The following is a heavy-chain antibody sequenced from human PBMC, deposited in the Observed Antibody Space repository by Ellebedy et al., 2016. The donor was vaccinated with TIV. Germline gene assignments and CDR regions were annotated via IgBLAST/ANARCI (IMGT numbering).Heavy chain of an antibody. CDR2: IWYDGSNK. CDR3: AKDLGDYYYYGMDE. J-gene: IGHJ6*02. D-gene: IGHD7-27*01. V-gene: IGHV3-33*06. Sequence: GGSLRLSCAASGFTFSSYGMHWVRQAPGKGLEWVAVIWYDGSNKYYADSVKGRFTISRDNSKNTLYLQMNSLRAEDTAVYYCAKDLGDYYYYGMDEWGQGTTVTVSS. CDR1: GFTFSSYG.